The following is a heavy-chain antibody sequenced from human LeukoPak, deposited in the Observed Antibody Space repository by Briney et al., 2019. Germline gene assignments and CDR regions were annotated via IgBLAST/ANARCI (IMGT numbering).Heavy chain of an antibody. CDR2: INHSGST. D-gene: IGHD6-13*01. Sequence: PGGSLRLSCAASGFTLSSSSMNWVRQAPGKGLEWIGEINHSGSTNYNPSLKSRVTISVDTSKNQFSLKLSSVTAADTAVYYCARCDWVAAAGSLDYWGQGTLVTVSS. CDR1: GFTLSSSS. J-gene: IGHJ4*02. V-gene: IGHV4-34*01. CDR3: ARCDWVAAAGSLDY.